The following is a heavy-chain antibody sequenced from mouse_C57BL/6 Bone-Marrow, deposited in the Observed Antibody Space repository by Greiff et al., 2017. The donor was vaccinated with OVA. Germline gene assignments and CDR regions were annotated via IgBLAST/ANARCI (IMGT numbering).Heavy chain of an antibody. Sequence: EVQRVESGEGLVKPGGSLKLSCAASGFTFSSYAMSWVRQTPEKRLEWVAYISSGGDYIYYADTVKGRFTISRDNARNTLYLQMSSLKSEDTAMYYCTSQITTVAGLDYWGQGTTLTVSS. J-gene: IGHJ2*01. V-gene: IGHV5-9-1*02. D-gene: IGHD1-1*01. CDR3: TSQITTVAGLDY. CDR1: GFTFSSYA. CDR2: ISSGGDYI.